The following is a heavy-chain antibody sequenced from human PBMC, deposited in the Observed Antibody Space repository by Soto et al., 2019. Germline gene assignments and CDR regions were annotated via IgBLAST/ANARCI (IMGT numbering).Heavy chain of an antibody. CDR2: ISSSSSYI. CDR3: ARDMVVVPAARPGEINENYSYYYGMDV. D-gene: IGHD2-2*01. V-gene: IGHV3-21*01. J-gene: IGHJ6*02. Sequence: EVQLVESGGGLVKPGGSLRLSCAASGFTFSSYSMNWVRQAPGKGLEWVSSISSSSSYIYYADSVKGRFTISRDNAKNSLYLKMHSLRAEDTAVYYCARDMVVVPAARPGEINENYSYYYGMDVWGQGTKVTVSS. CDR1: GFTFSSYS.